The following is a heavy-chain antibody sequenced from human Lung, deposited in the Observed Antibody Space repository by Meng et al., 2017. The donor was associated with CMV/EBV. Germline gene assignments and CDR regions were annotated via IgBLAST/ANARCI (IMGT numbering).Heavy chain of an antibody. CDR1: GFTFSDYY. CDR2: ISSSGSTI. Sequence: SCAASGFTFSDYYMSWIRQAPGKGLEWVSYISSSGSTIYYADSVKGRFTVSRDNAENSLYLQMNSLRAEDTAVYYCARDIAVAAANYWGQGTLVTVSS. D-gene: IGHD6-13*01. CDR3: ARDIAVAAANY. J-gene: IGHJ4*02. V-gene: IGHV3-11*04.